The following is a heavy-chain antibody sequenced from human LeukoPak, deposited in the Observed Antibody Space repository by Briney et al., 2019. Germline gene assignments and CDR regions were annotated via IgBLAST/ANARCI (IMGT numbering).Heavy chain of an antibody. CDR2: IDPSDSYA. CDR1: GYSFTSYW. J-gene: IGHJ6*02. CDR3: ARHGYSIAAAVDYYYYGMDV. D-gene: IGHD6-13*01. Sequence: PGESLKISSKGSGYSFTSYWISWVRHMPGKGLQCMWSIDPSDSYANYRTSFQGYVTISADKSISTAYLQWSSLEATDTAMYYFARHGYSIAAAVDYYYYGMDVWGQGTTVTISS. V-gene: IGHV5-10-1*01.